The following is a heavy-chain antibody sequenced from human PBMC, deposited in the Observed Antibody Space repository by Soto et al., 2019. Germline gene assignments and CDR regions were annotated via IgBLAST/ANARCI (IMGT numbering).Heavy chain of an antibody. V-gene: IGHV3-7*05. CDR2: IKQDGSEK. Sequence: PGGSLRLSCAASGFTFSSYWMSWVRQAPGKGLEWVANIKQDGSEKYYVDSVKGRFTISRDNAKNSLYLQMNSLRAEDTAVYYCAREGQWLVLWYPFDPWGQGTLVTVSS. D-gene: IGHD6-19*01. J-gene: IGHJ5*02. CDR3: AREGQWLVLWYPFDP. CDR1: GFTFSSYW.